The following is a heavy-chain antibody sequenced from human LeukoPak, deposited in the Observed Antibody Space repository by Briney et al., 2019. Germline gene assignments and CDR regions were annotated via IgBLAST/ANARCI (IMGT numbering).Heavy chain of an antibody. CDR3: ARLICSSTSCLYYYYGMDV. V-gene: IGHV4-39*01. CDR2: IYCSGST. D-gene: IGHD2-2*01. CDR1: GGSISSSSYY. J-gene: IGHJ6*02. Sequence: SETLSLTCTVSGGSISSSSYYWGWIRQPPGKGLEWIGSIYCSGSTYYNPSLKSRVTISVDTSKNQFSLKLSSVTAADTAVYYCARLICSSTSCLYYYYGMDVWGQGTTVTVSS.